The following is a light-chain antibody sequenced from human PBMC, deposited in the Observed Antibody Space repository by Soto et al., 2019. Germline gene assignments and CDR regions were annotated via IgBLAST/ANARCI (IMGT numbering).Light chain of an antibody. Sequence: EIVLTQSPGTLSLSPGERATLSFRSSQSVSSSNLGWYHQKPGQAPRLLIYGASSRATGIPDRFSGSGSGTDFTLTISRLEPEDFAVYYCQQYGSSPVTFGQGTKVDI. V-gene: IGKV3-20*01. CDR2: GAS. CDR3: QQYGSSPVT. CDR1: QSVSSSN. J-gene: IGKJ1*01.